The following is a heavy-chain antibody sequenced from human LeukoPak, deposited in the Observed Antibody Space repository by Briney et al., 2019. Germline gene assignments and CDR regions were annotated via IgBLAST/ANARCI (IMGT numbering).Heavy chain of an antibody. D-gene: IGHD4-23*01. Sequence: GGSLRLSCAASGFSFSNYAMNWVRQAPGKGLEWVSSINGRSTDIYYADSVKGRFTISRDNAKNSLYLQMNSLRAEDTAVYYCARDRGDYGGNSPRAGFDPWGQGTLVTVSS. CDR1: GFSFSNYA. CDR3: ARDRGDYGGNSPRAGFDP. J-gene: IGHJ5*02. CDR2: INGRSTDI. V-gene: IGHV3-21*01.